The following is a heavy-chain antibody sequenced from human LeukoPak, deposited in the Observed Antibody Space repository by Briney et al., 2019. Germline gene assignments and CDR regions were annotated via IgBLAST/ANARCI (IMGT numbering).Heavy chain of an antibody. D-gene: IGHD6-13*01. V-gene: IGHV3-7*01. CDR1: TFTFGNYW. J-gene: IGHJ4*02. CDR2: IKEDGSEE. Sequence: GGSLRLSCAASTFTFGNYWMSWVRQAPGKGLEWVANIKEDGSEEYYVDSVKGRFTISRDNTKNSLYLQMNSLRAEDTAVYYCARDPAAWDYWSQGTLVTVSS. CDR3: ARDPAAWDY.